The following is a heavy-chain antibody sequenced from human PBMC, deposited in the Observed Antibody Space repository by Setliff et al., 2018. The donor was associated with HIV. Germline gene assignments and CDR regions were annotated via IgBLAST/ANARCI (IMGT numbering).Heavy chain of an antibody. CDR3: ARLGSGWHWVTRIDY. D-gene: IGHD6-19*01. V-gene: IGHV4-39*02. J-gene: IGHJ4*02. CDR1: WESKINHD. Sequence: SETLSLTCSVSWESKINHDWGWLRQPPGKGLQWIGSIYYTGNTFYNVSLTSRVTISIDTSKNLFFLTVRSVTAADTGIYYCARLGSGWHWVTRIDYWGRGTLVTVSS. CDR2: IYYTGNT.